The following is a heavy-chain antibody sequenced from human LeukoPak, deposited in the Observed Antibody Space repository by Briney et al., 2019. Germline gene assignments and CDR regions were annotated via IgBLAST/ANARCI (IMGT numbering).Heavy chain of an antibody. CDR1: GGSSSRSNNY. J-gene: IGHJ4*02. CDR3: ARHEEEDGYNAKTIDY. CDR2: IHYSGTT. Sequence: PSETLSLTCTVSGGSSSRSNNYWGWVRQPPGKGLECIGSIHYSGTTYYNPSLKSRVTISVDTSKNQFSLKLSSMTAADTAVYYCARHEEEDGYNAKTIDYWGQGTLVTVSS. D-gene: IGHD5-24*01. V-gene: IGHV4-39*01.